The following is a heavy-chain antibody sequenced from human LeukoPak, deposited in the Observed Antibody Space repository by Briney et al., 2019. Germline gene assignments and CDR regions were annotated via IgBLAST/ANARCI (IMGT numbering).Heavy chain of an antibody. D-gene: IGHD4-17*01. V-gene: IGHV5-51*01. CDR1: GYGFTSYW. CDR3: ARLWIYGDHASWFDP. J-gene: IGHJ5*02. CDR2: IYPGDSDT. Sequence: GESLKISCKGSGYGFTSYWIGWVRQMPGKGLEWMGIIYPGDSDTRYSPSFQGQVTISADKSISTAYLQWSSLKASDTAMYYCARLWIYGDHASWFDPWGQGTLVTVSS.